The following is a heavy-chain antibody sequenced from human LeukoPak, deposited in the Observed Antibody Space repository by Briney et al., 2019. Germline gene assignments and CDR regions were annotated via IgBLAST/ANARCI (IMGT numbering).Heavy chain of an antibody. D-gene: IGHD3-10*02. CDR2: ISGSGGST. J-gene: IGHJ5*02. CDR1: GFTFRNYA. V-gene: IGHV3-23*01. Sequence: GGSLRLSCAASGFTFRNYAMSWVRQAPGKGLEWVSAISGSGGSTYYADSVKGRFTISRDNSKNTLYLQMNSLRAEDTAVYYCAKYPPQVWYYYVSWGQGTLVTVSS. CDR3: AKYPPQVWYYYVS.